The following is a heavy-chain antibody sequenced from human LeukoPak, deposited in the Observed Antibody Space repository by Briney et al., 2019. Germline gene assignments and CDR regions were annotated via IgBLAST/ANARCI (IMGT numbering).Heavy chain of an antibody. D-gene: IGHD2-2*01. V-gene: IGHV1-8*01. J-gene: IGHJ4*02. Sequence: GASVKVSCKASGYTFTSYDINWVRQATGQGLEWMGWMNPNSGNTGYAQKFQGRVTMTRNTSVSTAYMELSSLRSEDTAVYYCARGAPIVPAAIVYCGQGTLVTDSS. CDR2: MNPNSGNT. CDR3: ARGAPIVPAAIVY. CDR1: GYTFTSYD.